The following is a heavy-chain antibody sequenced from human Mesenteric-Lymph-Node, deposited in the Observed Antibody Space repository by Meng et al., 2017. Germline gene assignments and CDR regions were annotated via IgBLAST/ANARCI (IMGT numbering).Heavy chain of an antibody. D-gene: IGHD5-24*01. V-gene: IGHV1-18*01. CDR2: ISAYNGNT. CDR1: GYTFTSYG. Sequence: ASVKVSCKASGYTFTSYGISWVRQAPGQGLEWMGWISAYNGNTNYAQKLQGRVTMTTDTSTSTAYMELRSLRSDDTAVYYCAREMATVLGECYFDYWGQGTLVTVSS. J-gene: IGHJ4*02. CDR3: AREMATVLGECYFDY.